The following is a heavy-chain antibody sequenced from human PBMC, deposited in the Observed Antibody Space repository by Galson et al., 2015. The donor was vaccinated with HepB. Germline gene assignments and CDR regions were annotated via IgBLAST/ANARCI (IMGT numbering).Heavy chain of an antibody. Sequence: SVKVSCKASGYTFTSYAMHWVRQAPGQRLEWMGWINAGNGNTKYSQKFQGRVTITRDTSASTAYMELSSLRSEDTAVYYCARDVATVTTRGYFDYWGQGTLVTVSS. V-gene: IGHV1-3*01. J-gene: IGHJ4*02. CDR1: GYTFTSYA. D-gene: IGHD4-17*01. CDR3: ARDVATVTTRGYFDY. CDR2: INAGNGNT.